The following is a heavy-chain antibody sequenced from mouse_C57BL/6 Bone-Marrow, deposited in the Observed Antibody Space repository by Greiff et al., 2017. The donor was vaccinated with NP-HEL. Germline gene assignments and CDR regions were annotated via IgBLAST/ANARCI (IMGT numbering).Heavy chain of an antibody. D-gene: IGHD1-1*01. CDR3: ARQGSYYYGSSPYAMDY. J-gene: IGHJ4*01. CDR1: GFTFSDYY. CDR2: ISNGGGST. V-gene: IGHV5-12*01. Sequence: EVKLMESGGGLVQPGGSLKLSCAASGFTFSDYYMYWVRQTPEKRLEWVAYISNGGGSTYYPDTVKGRFTISRDNAKNTLYLQMSRLKSEDTAMYYGARQGSYYYGSSPYAMDYWGQGTSVTVSS.